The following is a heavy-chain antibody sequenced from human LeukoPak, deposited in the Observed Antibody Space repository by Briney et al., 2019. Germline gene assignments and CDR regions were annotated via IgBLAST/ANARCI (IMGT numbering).Heavy chain of an antibody. J-gene: IGHJ6*03. CDR3: ARSGYSSSWYGSVGYYYMDV. D-gene: IGHD6-13*01. V-gene: IGHV3-7*03. CDR1: GFTFSSYW. CDR2: IKQDGSEK. Sequence: GGSLRLSCAASGFTFSSYWMSWVRQAPGKGLEWVANIKQDGSEKYYVDSVKGRFTISRDNAKNSLYLQMNSLRAEDTAVYYCARSGYSSSWYGSVGYYYMDVWGKGTTVTISS.